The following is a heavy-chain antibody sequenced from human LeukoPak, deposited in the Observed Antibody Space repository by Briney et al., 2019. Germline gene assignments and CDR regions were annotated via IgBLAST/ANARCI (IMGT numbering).Heavy chain of an antibody. CDR2: VSWNSGNI. V-gene: IGHV3-9*03. J-gene: IGHJ5*02. CDR1: GFTFDDYA. D-gene: IGHD3-3*01. Sequence: GRSLRLSCAASGFTFDDYAMHWVRQAPGKGLEWVSGVSWNSGNIGYADSVKGRFTISRDNAKKSLYLQMNSLRAEDMALYYRAKGTYYDFWSGYSFDPWGQGTLVTASS. CDR3: AKGTYYDFWSGYSFDP.